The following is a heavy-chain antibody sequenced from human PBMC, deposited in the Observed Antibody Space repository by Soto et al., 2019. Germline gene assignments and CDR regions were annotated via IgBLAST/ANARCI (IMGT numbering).Heavy chain of an antibody. CDR2: ISYDGTNK. J-gene: IGHJ4*02. Sequence: QVQLVESGGGVVQPERSLGLSCAASRFNFRTYDMHWVRQAPGKGLEWVAFISYDGTNKYYADSVKGRFTVSRATNTLYLQMNSLRTEDTAVYYCANTDYWGQGTLVTVSS. V-gene: IGHV3-30*18. CDR3: ANTDY. CDR1: RFNFRTYD.